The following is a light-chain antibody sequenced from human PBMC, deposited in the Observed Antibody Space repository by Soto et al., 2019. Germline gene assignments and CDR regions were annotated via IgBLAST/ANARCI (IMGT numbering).Light chain of an antibody. CDR3: SSHIGGDSHV. V-gene: IGLV2-14*01. CDR1: SSDVGAYNY. CDR2: GVT. Sequence: QSALTQPASVSGSPGQSITISCTGTSSDVGAYNYVSWYKKCPGKAPKLMIYGVTNRTSGVSNRFYGSKPGNTASLTISGLQAEEAADYYCSSHIGGDSHVFGTGTKVTVL. J-gene: IGLJ1*01.